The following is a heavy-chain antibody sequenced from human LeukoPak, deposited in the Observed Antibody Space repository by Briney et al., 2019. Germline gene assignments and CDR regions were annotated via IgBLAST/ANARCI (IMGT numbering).Heavy chain of an antibody. V-gene: IGHV3-21*01. D-gene: IGHD3-22*01. Sequence: GGSLRLSCAASGFTFSSYGMHWVRQAPGQGLEWVSSICSSSSYIYYADSVKGRFTISRDNAKNSLYLQMNSLRAEDTAVYYCARDPYYYDSSGYLAAEGHAFDIWGQGTMVTVSS. J-gene: IGHJ3*02. CDR2: ICSSSSYI. CDR3: ARDPYYYDSSGYLAAEGHAFDI. CDR1: GFTFSSYG.